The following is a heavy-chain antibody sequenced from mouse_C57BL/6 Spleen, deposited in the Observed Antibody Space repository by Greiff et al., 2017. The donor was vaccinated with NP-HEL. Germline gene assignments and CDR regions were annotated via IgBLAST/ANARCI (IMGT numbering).Heavy chain of an antibody. CDR2: IRNNANGYTT. CDR3: TRHSPPNGYYFDY. CDR1: AFTFTDYY. V-gene: IGHV7-3*01. Sequence: EVHLVESGGGLVQPGGSLSLSCAASAFTFTDYYMSWVRQPPGKALEWLGFIRNNANGYTTEYSASVKGRFTISRDNSQSFLYLQRKAQRDEDSDTYYGTRHSPPNGYYFDYWGQGTTLAVSA. J-gene: IGHJ2*01.